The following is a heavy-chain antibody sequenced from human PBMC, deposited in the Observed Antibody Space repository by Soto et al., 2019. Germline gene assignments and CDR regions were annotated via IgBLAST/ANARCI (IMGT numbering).Heavy chain of an antibody. V-gene: IGHV3-33*01. D-gene: IGHD6-13*01. CDR2: IRYDGSNK. CDR1: GFTFSSYG. J-gene: IGHJ6*02. Sequence: GGSLRLSCAASGFTFSSYGMHWVRQAPGKGLEWVAVIRYDGSNKYYADSVKGRFTISRDNSKNTLYLQMNSLRAEDTAVYYCAREKGCSSWTCDYYGMDVWGQGTTVTVSS. CDR3: AREKGCSSWTCDYYGMDV.